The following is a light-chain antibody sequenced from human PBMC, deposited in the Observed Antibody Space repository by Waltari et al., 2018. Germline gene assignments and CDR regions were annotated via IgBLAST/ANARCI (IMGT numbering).Light chain of an antibody. CDR2: ETS. CDR3: QQTYSGPLT. J-gene: IGKJ4*01. Sequence: TCLASQNIKNYLNWYHQRPGTAPKLLIFETSNLHSGVPSRFSGSGSGTDFTLTISSLQPEDFGTYYCQQTYSGPLTFGGGTKMES. V-gene: IGKV1-39*01. CDR1: QNIKNY.